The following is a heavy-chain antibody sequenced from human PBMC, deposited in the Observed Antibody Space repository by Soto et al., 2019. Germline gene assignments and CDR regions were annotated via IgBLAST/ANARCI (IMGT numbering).Heavy chain of an antibody. D-gene: IGHD3-10*01. CDR3: VSRGLSAFDH. J-gene: IGHJ4*02. CDR2: ISSDGSNE. Sequence: QVQVVESGGGVVQPGGSLRLSCAASGFTFSTYAMHWVRQAPGKGPDWVAFISSDGSNEYYADSVKGRFTISRDNSKKTLYLQMNSLRPEDTAVYCCVSRGLSAFDHWGQGTLVTVSS. V-gene: IGHV3-30-3*01. CDR1: GFTFSTYA.